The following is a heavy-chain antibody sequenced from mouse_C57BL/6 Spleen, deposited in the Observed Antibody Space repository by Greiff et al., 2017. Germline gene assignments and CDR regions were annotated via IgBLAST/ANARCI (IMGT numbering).Heavy chain of an antibody. Sequence: VQLQESGAELARPGASVKLSCKASGYTFTSYGISWVKQRTGQGLEWIGEIYPRSGNTYYNEKFKGKATLTADKSSSTAYMELRSLTSEDSAVYFCARSEGLSYDYGAYWGQGTLVTVSA. D-gene: IGHD2-4*01. J-gene: IGHJ3*01. CDR3: ARSEGLSYDYGAY. CDR1: GYTFTSYG. CDR2: IYPRSGNT. V-gene: IGHV1-81*01.